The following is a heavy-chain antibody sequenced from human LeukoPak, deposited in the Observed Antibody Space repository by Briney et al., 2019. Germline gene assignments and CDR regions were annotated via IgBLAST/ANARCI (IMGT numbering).Heavy chain of an antibody. CDR1: GYTFTSYG. CDR3: ARVLTYYYDSSGYFFDY. J-gene: IGHJ4*02. CDR2: ISAYNGNT. D-gene: IGHD3-22*01. Sequence: ASVKVSCKASGYTFTSYGISWVRQAPGQGLEWMGWISAYNGNTNYAQKLQGRVTMTTDTSTSTAYMELRSLRSDDTAVYYCARVLTYYYDSSGYFFDYWGQGTLVTVSS. V-gene: IGHV1-18*01.